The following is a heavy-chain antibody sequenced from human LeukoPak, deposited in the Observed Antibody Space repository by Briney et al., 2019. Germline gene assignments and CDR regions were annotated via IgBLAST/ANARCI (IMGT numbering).Heavy chain of an antibody. CDR3: ARDRHSTSWFVEY. V-gene: IGHV3-23*01. D-gene: IGHD6-13*01. J-gene: IGHJ4*02. CDR2: ISGSGGST. Sequence: GGSLRLSCAASGFTFSSYAMTWVRQAPGKGLEWVSLISGSGGSTYYADSVKGRFTVSRDNSKNTLYLQMNSLRVEDTAVYYCARDRHSTSWFVEYWGQGTLVTVSS. CDR1: GFTFSSYA.